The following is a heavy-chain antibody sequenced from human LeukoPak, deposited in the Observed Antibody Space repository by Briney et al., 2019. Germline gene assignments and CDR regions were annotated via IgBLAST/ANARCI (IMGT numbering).Heavy chain of an antibody. J-gene: IGHJ4*02. CDR1: GYTFTSYG. V-gene: IGHV1-2*06. CDR2: INPNSGGT. D-gene: IGHD5-18*01. CDR3: ARVADTAMVCDY. Sequence: EASVKVSCTASGYTFTSYGISWVRQAPGQGLEWMGRINPNSGGTNYAQKFQGRVTMTRDTSISTAYMELSRLRSDDTAVYYCARVADTAMVCDYWGQGTLVTVSS.